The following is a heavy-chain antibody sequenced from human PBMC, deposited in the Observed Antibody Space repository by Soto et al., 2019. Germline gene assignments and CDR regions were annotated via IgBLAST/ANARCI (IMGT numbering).Heavy chain of an antibody. Sequence: GASVKVCCKASGGTFSSYAISWVRQAPGQGLEWMGGIIPIFGTANYAQKFQGRVTITADESTSTAYMELSSLRSEDTAVYYCARDSYYYDSSGYYPDAFDIWGQGTMVTV. CDR3: ARDSYYYDSSGYYPDAFDI. D-gene: IGHD3-22*01. V-gene: IGHV1-69*13. CDR1: GGTFSSYA. CDR2: IIPIFGTA. J-gene: IGHJ3*02.